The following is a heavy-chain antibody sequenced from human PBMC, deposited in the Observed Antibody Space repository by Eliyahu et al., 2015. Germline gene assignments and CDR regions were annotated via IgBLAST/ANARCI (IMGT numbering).Heavy chain of an antibody. CDR3: ARVVAARVRVRQLGDWFDP. Sequence: QVQLQQWGAGLLTPSXTLSLTCAVYGWSFXGYXWXXXRLPPGKGLEWXGEINHSGSTNYNPSLKSRVTISVDTSKNQFSLKLSSVTAADTAVYYCARVVAARVRVRQLGDWFDPWGQGTLVTVSS. CDR1: GWSFXGYX. V-gene: IGHV4-34*01. CDR2: INHSGST. D-gene: IGHD6-6*01. J-gene: IGHJ5*02.